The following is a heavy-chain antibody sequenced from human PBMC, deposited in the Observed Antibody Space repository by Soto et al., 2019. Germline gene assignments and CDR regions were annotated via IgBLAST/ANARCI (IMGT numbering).Heavy chain of an antibody. CDR2: IYYSGST. CDR1: GGSISSYY. V-gene: IGHV4-59*08. D-gene: IGHD2-21*02. J-gene: IGHJ4*02. Sequence: QVQLQESGPGLVKPSETLSLTCTVSGGSISSYYWSWIRQPPGKGLEWIGYIYYSGSTNYNPSLKSRVTISVDTSKNQFSLKLSSVTAADTAVYYCARHIVVVTAIEPYFDYWGQGTLVTVSS. CDR3: ARHIVVVTAIEPYFDY.